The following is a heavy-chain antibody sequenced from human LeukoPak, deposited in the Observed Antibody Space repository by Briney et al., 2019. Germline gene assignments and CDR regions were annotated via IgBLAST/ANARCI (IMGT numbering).Heavy chain of an antibody. V-gene: IGHV1-2*02. CDR2: INPNSGDT. CDR3: VQFELDY. CDR1: GYTFTGYY. D-gene: IGHD1-7*01. J-gene: IGHJ4*02. Sequence: GSVKVSCKASGYTFTGYYMHWVRQAPGQGIEWMGWINPNSGDTNYAQKFQGRVTMTRDTSISTAYMDLSRLRSDDTAVYYCVQFELDYWGQGTLVTVSS.